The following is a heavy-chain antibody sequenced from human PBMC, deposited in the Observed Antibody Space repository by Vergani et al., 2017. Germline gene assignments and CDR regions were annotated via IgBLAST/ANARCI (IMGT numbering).Heavy chain of an antibody. CDR1: GYTFTSYA. CDR3: ARDFVLLWFGELRGGFDP. CDR2: INTGNGNT. J-gene: IGHJ5*02. D-gene: IGHD3-10*01. Sequence: QVQLVQSGAEVKKPGASVKVSCKASGYTFTSYAMHWVRQAPGQRLEWMGWINTGNGNTKYSQKFQGRVTITRDTSASTAYMELSSLRSEDTAVYYCARDFVLLWFGELRGGFDPWGQGTLVTVSS. V-gene: IGHV1-3*04.